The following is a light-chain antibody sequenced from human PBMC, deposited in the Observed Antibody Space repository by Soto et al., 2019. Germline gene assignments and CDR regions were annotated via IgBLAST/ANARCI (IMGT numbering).Light chain of an antibody. CDR1: SSDVGAYNL. CDR2: EGT. J-gene: IGLJ1*01. Sequence: QSALTQPASVSGSPGQSITVSCAGTSSDVGAYNLVSWYQRHPGKAPKLVIYEGTGRPSGISPRFSGSKSGNTASLTISGLQAEDEADYDCSSYTSSAIYVFGSGTKVTVL. CDR3: SSYTSSAIYV. V-gene: IGLV2-23*01.